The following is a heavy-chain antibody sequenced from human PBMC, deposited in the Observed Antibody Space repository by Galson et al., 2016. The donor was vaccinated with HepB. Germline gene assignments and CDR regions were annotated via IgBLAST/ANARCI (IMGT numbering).Heavy chain of an antibody. Sequence: SETLSLTCAVYGGSLGGYYWSWIRQAPGKGLEWIGEINHGGGTTYSPSLKSRVTISIETSRTQFSLELTSVTAADTAVYYCARVNPVIMTVVTTGFDYWGQGTLVTVSS. CDR3: ARVNPVIMTVVTTGFDY. V-gene: IGHV4-34*01. CDR1: GGSLGGYY. J-gene: IGHJ4*02. D-gene: IGHD3-22*01. CDR2: INHGGGT.